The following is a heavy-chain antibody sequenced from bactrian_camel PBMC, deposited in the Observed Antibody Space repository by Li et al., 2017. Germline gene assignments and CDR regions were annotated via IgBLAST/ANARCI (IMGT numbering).Heavy chain of an antibody. Sequence: VQLVESGGGSVQAGGSLRLSCQASESTRSTNYMAWFRQAPGKEREGVAVIDYNGSTRYADFVKGRFTIAQDKAKNTLYLQMNSLKPEDTAMYYCAAGPPTIPTHDARSYNTWGQGTQVTVS. CDR3: AAGPPTIPTHDARSYNT. V-gene: IGHV3S53*01. CDR2: IDYNGST. J-gene: IGHJ6*01. CDR1: ESTRSTNY. D-gene: IGHD2*01.